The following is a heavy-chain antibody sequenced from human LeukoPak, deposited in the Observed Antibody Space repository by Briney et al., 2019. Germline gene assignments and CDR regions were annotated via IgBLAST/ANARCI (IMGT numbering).Heavy chain of an antibody. CDR2: IYHSGST. CDR3: ARLEITFGGVIAY. D-gene: IGHD3-16*02. Sequence: SETLSLTCAVSGGSISSSNWWSWVRQPPGKGLEWIGEIYHSGSTNYNPSLKSRVTISVDKSKNQFSLKLSSVTAADTAVYYCARLEITFGGVIAYWGQGTLVIVSS. CDR1: GGSISSSNW. J-gene: IGHJ4*02. V-gene: IGHV4-4*02.